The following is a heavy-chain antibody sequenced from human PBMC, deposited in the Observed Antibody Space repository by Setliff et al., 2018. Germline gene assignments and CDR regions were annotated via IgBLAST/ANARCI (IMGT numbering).Heavy chain of an antibody. V-gene: IGHV1-69*05. CDR1: GGTFSSYG. D-gene: IGHD5-18*01. CDR3: AREGVDTRSSTDYRYYMDV. J-gene: IGHJ6*03. CDR2: TIPTFGTT. Sequence: SVKVSCKASGGTFSSYGISWVRQAPGQGLEWLGGTIPTFGTTNYAQEFQGRVTIITDESTSTAYMELSSLRFEDTAVYYCAREGVDTRSSTDYRYYMDVWGKGTTVTVSS.